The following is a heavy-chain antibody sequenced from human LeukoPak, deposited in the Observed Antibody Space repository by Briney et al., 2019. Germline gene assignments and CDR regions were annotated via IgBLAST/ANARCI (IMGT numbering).Heavy chain of an antibody. CDR1: GFTFSSYA. CDR3: AKEPDIAVAGTDFQH. V-gene: IGHV3-23*01. J-gene: IGHJ1*01. Sequence: GGSLRLSCAASGFTFSSYAMSWVRQAPGKGLEWVSGISGSGGSTYYADSVKGRFTISRDNSKNTLYLQMNSLRAEDTAVYYCAKEPDIAVAGTDFQHWGQGTLVTVSS. D-gene: IGHD6-19*01. CDR2: ISGSGGST.